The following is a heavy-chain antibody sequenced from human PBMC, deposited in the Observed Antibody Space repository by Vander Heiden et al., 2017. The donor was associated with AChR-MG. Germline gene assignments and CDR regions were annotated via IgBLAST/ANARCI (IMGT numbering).Heavy chain of an antibody. CDR3: ARQAMHVTMVRGGHFDH. CDR1: GGSISRDGYY. Sequence: QLQLQESGPGLVKPSETLSLTCTVSGGSISRDGYYWGWVRQPPGKGLEWIGSVYYRGNTYDNPSLKSRVTFSVDTSKNQFSLRLSSATGADTAVYYCARQAMHVTMVRGGHFDHWGQGTLVTVSS. J-gene: IGHJ4*02. V-gene: IGHV4-39*01. D-gene: IGHD3-10*01. CDR2: VYYRGNT.